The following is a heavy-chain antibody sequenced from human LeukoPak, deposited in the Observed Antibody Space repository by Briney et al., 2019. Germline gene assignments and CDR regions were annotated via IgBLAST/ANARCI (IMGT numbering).Heavy chain of an antibody. D-gene: IGHD3-22*01. CDR3: ARGSPYYYDSSGYHYYYHYYMDV. J-gene: IGHJ6*03. CDR1: GYTFTGYY. V-gene: IGHV1-2*02. CDR2: INPNSGGT. Sequence: ASVKVSCKASGYTFTGYYMHWVRQAPGQGLEWMGWINPNSGGTNYAQKFQGRVTMTRDTSISTAYMGLSRLRSDDTAVYYCARGSPYYYDSSGYHYYYHYYMDVWGKGTTVTVSS.